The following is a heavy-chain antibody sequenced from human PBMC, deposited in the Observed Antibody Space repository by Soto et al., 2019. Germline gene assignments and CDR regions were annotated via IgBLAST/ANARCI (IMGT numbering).Heavy chain of an antibody. Sequence: QPGGSLRLSCAASGFTFSAYWMTWVRLTPGKGLEWVANIDRDGTETHYVDSVKGRFTISRDNSEDTLYLQMNNLRAEDTAVYYCAREKSVLAAIGDYCGQGTRVTVSS. V-gene: IGHV3-7*01. J-gene: IGHJ4*02. D-gene: IGHD2-15*01. CDR1: GFTFSAYW. CDR2: IDRDGTET. CDR3: AREKSVLAAIGDY.